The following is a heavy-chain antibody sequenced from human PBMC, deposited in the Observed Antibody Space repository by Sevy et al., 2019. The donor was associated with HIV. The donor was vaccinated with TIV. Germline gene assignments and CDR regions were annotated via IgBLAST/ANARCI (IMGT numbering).Heavy chain of an antibody. J-gene: IGHJ4*02. V-gene: IGHV3-7*01. CDR3: AKGNSGSFDY. CDR1: GFSFSNYW. D-gene: IGHD3-22*01. CDR2: IKKDESEK. Sequence: GGSLRLSCAASGFSFSNYWMHWVRQAPGKGLEWVANIKKDESEKYYVASVKGGFTISRDNAKNSVYLEMNSLRPEDTAIYYCAKGNSGSFDYWGQGTLVTVSS.